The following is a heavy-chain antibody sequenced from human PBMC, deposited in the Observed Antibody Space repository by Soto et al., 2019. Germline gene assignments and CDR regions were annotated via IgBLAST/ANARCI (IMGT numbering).Heavy chain of an antibody. CDR1: GFTVSSKY. Sequence: GGSLRLSCAASGFTVSSKYMTWVRQAPGKGLEWVSVIYGGGTTYYADSVKGRFTISRDNSKNTLYLQVNSLRAEDTAVYYCAKDRTYGSGSSDYWGQGTLVTVSS. D-gene: IGHD3-10*01. J-gene: IGHJ4*02. V-gene: IGHV3-53*01. CDR3: AKDRTYGSGSSDY. CDR2: IYGGGTT.